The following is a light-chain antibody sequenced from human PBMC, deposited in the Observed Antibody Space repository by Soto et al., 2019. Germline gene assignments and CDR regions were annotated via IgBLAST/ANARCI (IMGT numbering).Light chain of an antibody. CDR2: DAS. V-gene: IGKV3-11*01. CDR1: QSVSSY. Sequence: EIVLTQSPATLSLSPGERATLSCRASQSVSSYLAWYQQKPGQAPRLLIYDASNRATGIPARFSGSGSGTDFTLTISSLEPEDFAVYYCQQRSNWPGTFGQGTKVDI. CDR3: QQRSNWPGT. J-gene: IGKJ1*01.